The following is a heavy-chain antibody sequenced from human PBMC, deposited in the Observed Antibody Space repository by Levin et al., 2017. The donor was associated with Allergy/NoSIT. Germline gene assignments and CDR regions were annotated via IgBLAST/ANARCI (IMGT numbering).Heavy chain of an antibody. CDR2: FYYGGST. CDR3: ARVFYYGSGSYSLFYFDY. V-gene: IGHV4-39*01. Sequence: ASETLSLTCAVSGGPISSSSYFWGWIRQPPGTGLEWIVSFYYGGSTHYNPSLKSRVTISVDTSKNQFSLKLSSVTAADTAVYSCARVFYYGSGSYSLFYFDYWGQGILVTVSS. CDR1: GGPISSSSYF. J-gene: IGHJ4*02. D-gene: IGHD3-10*01.